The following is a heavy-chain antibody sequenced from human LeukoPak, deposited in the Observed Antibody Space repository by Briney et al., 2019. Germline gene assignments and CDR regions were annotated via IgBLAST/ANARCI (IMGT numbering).Heavy chain of an antibody. V-gene: IGHV3-13*04. CDR2: IGTAGDT. Sequence: GGSLRLSCAASGFTFSSYDMHWVRQATGKGLEWVSAIGTAGDTYYPGSVKGRFTISRENAKNSLYLQMNSLRAGDTAVYYCARDYAYYDILTGTRGYYYGMDVWGQGTTVTVSS. J-gene: IGHJ6*02. CDR3: ARDYAYYDILTGTRGYYYGMDV. CDR1: GFTFSSYD. D-gene: IGHD3-9*01.